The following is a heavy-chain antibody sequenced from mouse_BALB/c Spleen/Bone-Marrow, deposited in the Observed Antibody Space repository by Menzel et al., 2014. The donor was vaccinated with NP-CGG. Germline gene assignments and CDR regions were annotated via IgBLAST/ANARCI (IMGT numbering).Heavy chain of an antibody. Sequence: EVKLVESGGGLVQPGGSLRLSCATSVFTFTDYYMSWVRQPPGKALEWLGFIRNKAKGYTTECSASVKGRFTISRDNSQSILYLQMNTLRAEDSATYYCARDINYDIYWYFDVWGAGTTVTVSS. J-gene: IGHJ1*01. CDR1: VFTFTDYY. CDR3: ARDINYDIYWYFDV. V-gene: IGHV7-3*02. CDR2: IRNKAKGYTT. D-gene: IGHD2-4*01.